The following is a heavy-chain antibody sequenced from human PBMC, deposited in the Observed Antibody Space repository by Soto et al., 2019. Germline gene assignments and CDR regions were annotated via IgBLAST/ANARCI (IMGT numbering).Heavy chain of an antibody. CDR2: ISSSGDTI. CDR3: ARWYVDTGPRGDMDV. J-gene: IGHJ6*02. V-gene: IGHV3-48*03. Sequence: EVQLVESGGDLVQPGGSLRLSCEASGFTFSSYEIHWVRQAPGKGPEWISYISSSGDTIYYSESVECRFTTSRDNAKNSLFLQMNSLRAEDTAVYHCARWYVDTGPRGDMDVWGQGTTVTVSS. D-gene: IGHD5-18*01. CDR1: GFTFSSYE.